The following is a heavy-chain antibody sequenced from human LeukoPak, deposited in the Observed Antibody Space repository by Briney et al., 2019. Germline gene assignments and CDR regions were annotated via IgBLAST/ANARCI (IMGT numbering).Heavy chain of an antibody. J-gene: IGHJ6*02. D-gene: IGHD5-24*01. CDR3: ASVYKHGMDV. CDR2: LNPSGGRS. Sequence: GASVKVSCKASGYTVTSYYMHWVRQAPGQGLEWMAILNPSGGRSNYAQKFQGRATLTRATSTGTVYMELSSLRSEDTAVYYCASVYKHGMDVWGQGTTVIVSS. V-gene: IGHV1-46*01. CDR1: GYTVTSYY.